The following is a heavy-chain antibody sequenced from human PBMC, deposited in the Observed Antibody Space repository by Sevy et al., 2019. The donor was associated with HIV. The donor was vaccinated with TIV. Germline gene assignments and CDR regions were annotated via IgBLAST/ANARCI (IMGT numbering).Heavy chain of an antibody. D-gene: IGHD3-3*01. CDR3: AKDSVDFWSGFYLDY. CDR2: ISYDGSNK. Sequence: GGSLRLSCAASGFTFSSYGMHWVRQAPGKGLEWVAVISYDGSNKYYADSVKGRFTISRDNSKNTLYLQMNSLRAEDTAVYYCAKDSVDFWSGFYLDYWGQGTLVTVSS. J-gene: IGHJ4*02. CDR1: GFTFSSYG. V-gene: IGHV3-30*18.